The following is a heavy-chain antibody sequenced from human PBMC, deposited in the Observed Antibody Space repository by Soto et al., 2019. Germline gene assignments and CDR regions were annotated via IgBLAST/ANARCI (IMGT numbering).Heavy chain of an antibody. CDR3: AKGLLNGRWYAAD. J-gene: IGHJ4*02. CDR1: GFSFSSCV. D-gene: IGHD6-13*01. V-gene: IGHV3-23*01. Sequence: EVHLLESGGGLIKPGESLRLSCETSGFSFSSCVMTWVRQAPGKGLAWVSVITKSGDTDYADSVKGRFTSSRDNSRNAVYLQMNSLRAEVTAVYYCAKGLLNGRWYAADWGQGTLVAVSS. CDR2: ITKSGDT.